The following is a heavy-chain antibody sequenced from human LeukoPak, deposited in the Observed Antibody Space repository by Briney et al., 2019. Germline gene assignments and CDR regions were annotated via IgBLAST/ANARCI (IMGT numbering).Heavy chain of an antibody. CDR2: IYPGDSDI. D-gene: IGHD1-26*01. V-gene: IGHV5-51*01. CDR3: ARHRGSYSYDY. Sequence: GESLKISCKSSGYSFTSYWIGWVCQMPGKGLEWMGIIYPGDSDIRYSPSFRGQVTISTDKSTSTAYLQWSSLKASDTAMYYCARHRGSYSYDYWGQGTLVTVSS. J-gene: IGHJ4*02. CDR1: GYSFTSYW.